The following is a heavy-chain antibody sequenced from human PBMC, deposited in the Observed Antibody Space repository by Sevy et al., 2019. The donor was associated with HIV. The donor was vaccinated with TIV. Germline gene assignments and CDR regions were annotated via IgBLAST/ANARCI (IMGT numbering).Heavy chain of an antibody. J-gene: IGHJ4*02. Sequence: ASVKVSCKASGYTFTGYYMHWVRXAPGQGLEWMGWINPNSGGTNYAQKFQGRVTMTRDTSITTAYMELNRLSSDDTAVYYCARAPYTSGRLGYFDYWGQGTLVTVSS. D-gene: IGHD6-19*01. CDR3: ARAPYTSGRLGYFDY. CDR1: GYTFTGYY. CDR2: INPNSGGT. V-gene: IGHV1-2*02.